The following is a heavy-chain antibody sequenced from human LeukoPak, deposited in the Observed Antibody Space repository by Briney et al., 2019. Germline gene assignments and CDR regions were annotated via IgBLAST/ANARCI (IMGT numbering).Heavy chain of an antibody. CDR1: GGSISSYY. V-gene: IGHV4-4*07. D-gene: IGHD3-9*01. J-gene: IGHJ3*02. CDR3: ARERERMYYDILTGYYTLNAFDI. Sequence: SETLSLTCTVSGGSISSYYWSWIRQPAGKGLEWIGRIYTNGSTNYNPSLKSRVTMSVDTSKNQFSLKLSAVTAADTAVYYCARERERMYYDILTGYYTLNAFDIWGQGTMVTVSS. CDR2: IYTNGST.